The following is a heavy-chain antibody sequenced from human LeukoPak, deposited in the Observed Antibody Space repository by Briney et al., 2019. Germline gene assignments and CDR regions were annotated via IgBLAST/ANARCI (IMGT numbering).Heavy chain of an antibody. J-gene: IGHJ6*03. D-gene: IGHD2-21*02. CDR1: GFTFSRYA. Sequence: GRSLRLSCAASGFTFSRYAMHWVRQAPGKGLEWVAVISYDGSNKYYADSVKGRFTISRDNSTNTLYLQMNSPRAEDTAVYYCARDPTAYYYYMDVWGKGTTVTVSS. CDR2: ISYDGSNK. V-gene: IGHV3-30*04. CDR3: ARDPTAYYYYMDV.